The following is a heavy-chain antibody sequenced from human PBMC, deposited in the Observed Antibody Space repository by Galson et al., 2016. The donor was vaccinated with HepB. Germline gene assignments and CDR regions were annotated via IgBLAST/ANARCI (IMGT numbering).Heavy chain of an antibody. J-gene: IGHJ4*02. CDR3: ARGVGDY. Sequence: SLRLSCAASNFIVNDIFLSWVRQAPGKGLEWVSLIYDDGSAYYADSVKGRFTTPRDNSSNILYLQMSNLRTDYTAIYYCARGVGDYWGQGSLVSVST. CDR2: IYDDGSA. V-gene: IGHV3-53*01. CDR1: NFIVNDIF.